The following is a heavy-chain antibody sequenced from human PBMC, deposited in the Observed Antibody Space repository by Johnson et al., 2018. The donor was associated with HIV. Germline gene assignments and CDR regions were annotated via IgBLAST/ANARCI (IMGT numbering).Heavy chain of an antibody. CDR3: ARERSGWYGDAFDI. Sequence: VQLVESGGGLVTPGGSLRLSCAASGSTFRNAWMSWVRQAPGKGLEWGGRLKSKNDGGTTDYAAPVKGRFTLSRANAKNSLYLEMNSLRAEDTAVYYCARERSGWYGDAFDIWGQGTMVTVSS. V-gene: IGHV3-15*01. J-gene: IGHJ3*02. CDR1: GSTFRNAW. D-gene: IGHD6-19*01. CDR2: LKSKNDGGTT.